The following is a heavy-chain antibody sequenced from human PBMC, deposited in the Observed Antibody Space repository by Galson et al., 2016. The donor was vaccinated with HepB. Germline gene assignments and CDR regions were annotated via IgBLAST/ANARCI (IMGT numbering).Heavy chain of an antibody. V-gene: IGHV4-59*11. CDR1: GASISGPY. D-gene: IGHD3/OR15-3a*01. J-gene: IGHJ6*02. CDR2: VHYSGIT. CDR3: ARDGRAWVGLDV. Sequence: ETLSLTCAVSGASISGPYWSWIRQPPGKGLEWIGFVHYSGITNYNPSLKSRVSISIGTSKTHFSLRLTSLTVADTAIYYCARDGRAWVGLDVWGQGTTVTVSS.